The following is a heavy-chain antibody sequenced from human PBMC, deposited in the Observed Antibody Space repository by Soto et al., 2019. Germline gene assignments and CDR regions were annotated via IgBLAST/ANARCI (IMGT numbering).Heavy chain of an antibody. Sequence: QVQLQESGPGLVKPSETLSLTCTVSGGSISSYYWSWIRQPPGKGLEWIGYIYYSGSTNYNPSLKSRVSISVDTSKDQFSLKLSSVTAADTAVYYCARGGPDLRYFDWLSPEIWGQGTMVTVSS. CDR3: ARGGPDLRYFDWLSPEI. J-gene: IGHJ3*02. CDR2: IYYSGST. V-gene: IGHV4-59*01. CDR1: GGSISSYY. D-gene: IGHD3-9*01.